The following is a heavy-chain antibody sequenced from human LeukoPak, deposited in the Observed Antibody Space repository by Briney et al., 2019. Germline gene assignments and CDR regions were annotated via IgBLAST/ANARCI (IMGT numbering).Heavy chain of an antibody. CDR2: ISADGSST. V-gene: IGHV3-30-3*01. D-gene: IGHD3-16*01. Sequence: PGGSLRLSCTASEFIFSTYAMHWVRQAPGKGLEWVAVISADGSSTYYADSVRGRFTISRDNSKNTLFVQMNSLRPEDTAMYHCARAKKIWSTLGDWGQGTLVTVSS. CDR3: ARAKKIWSTLGD. CDR1: EFIFSTYA. J-gene: IGHJ4*02.